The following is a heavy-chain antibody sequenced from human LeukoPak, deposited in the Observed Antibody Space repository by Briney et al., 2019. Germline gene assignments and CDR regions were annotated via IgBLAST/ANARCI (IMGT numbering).Heavy chain of an antibody. CDR2: ISSSSSTI. V-gene: IGHV3-48*01. CDR3: ARHITSGYYGSGIYGPDY. D-gene: IGHD3-10*01. J-gene: IGHJ4*02. Sequence: GGSLRLSCAASGFTFSSYSMNWVRQAPGKGLEWVSYISSSSSTIYYADSVKGRFTISRDNAKNSLYLQMNSLRAEDTAVYYCARHITSGYYGSGIYGPDYWGQGTLVTVSS. CDR1: GFTFSSYS.